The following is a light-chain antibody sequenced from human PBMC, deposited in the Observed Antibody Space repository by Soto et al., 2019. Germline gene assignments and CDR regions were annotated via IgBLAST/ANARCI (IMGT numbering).Light chain of an antibody. V-gene: IGKV1-39*01. J-gene: IGKJ4*01. Sequence: DIQMTQSPSSLSASVGDRVTITCRASQSISSYLNWSQQKPGKAPKLLIYAASSLQSGVPSRFSGSGSGTDFTLTISRLQPEDFATYYCQQSYSTPPTFGGGTKVEIK. CDR3: QQSYSTPPT. CDR2: AAS. CDR1: QSISSY.